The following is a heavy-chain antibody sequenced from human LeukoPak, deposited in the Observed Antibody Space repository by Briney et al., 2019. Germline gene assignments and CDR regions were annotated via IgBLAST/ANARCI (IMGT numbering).Heavy chain of an antibody. D-gene: IGHD3-10*01. CDR3: ARVRWNYYGSGTEIF. Sequence: SETLSLTCTVSGGSISSYQWTWIRQPPGKGLEWIGYIYYSGMTNYNPSLKSRVTISVDMSKNQFSLNLISVTAADTAVYYCARVRWNYYGSGTEIFWGQGTLVTVSS. J-gene: IGHJ4*02. CDR1: GGSISSYQ. CDR2: IYYSGMT. V-gene: IGHV4-59*01.